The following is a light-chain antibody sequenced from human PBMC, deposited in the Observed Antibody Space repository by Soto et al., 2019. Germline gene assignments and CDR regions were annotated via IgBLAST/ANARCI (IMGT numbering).Light chain of an antibody. V-gene: IGKV3-20*01. CDR3: QQYGSSPLT. J-gene: IGKJ1*01. CDR1: QSVSSSY. CDR2: GAS. Sequence: EIVLTQSPGTLSLSPGERATLSCRASQSVSSSYLAWYQQKPGQAPRLLIYGASSRATGIPDTFSGSGSETDFTLTISRLEPEDVAVYYGQQYGSSPLTFGQGTKVEIK.